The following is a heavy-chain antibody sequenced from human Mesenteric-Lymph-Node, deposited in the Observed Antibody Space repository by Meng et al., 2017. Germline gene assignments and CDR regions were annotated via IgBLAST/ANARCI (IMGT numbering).Heavy chain of an antibody. CDR2: IYYSGST. CDR1: GGSISSGDYY. D-gene: IGHD5-12*01. CDR3: ARDLGVATSIAGFVY. J-gene: IGHJ4*02. V-gene: IGHV4-30-4*08. Sequence: QVQLQESGPGLVKPSQTLSLICTVSGGSISSGDYYWSWIRQPPGKGLGWIGYIYYSGSTYYSPSLKSRVTISVDTSKNQFSLRLSSVTAADTAVYYCARDLGVATSIAGFVYWGQGTLVTVSS.